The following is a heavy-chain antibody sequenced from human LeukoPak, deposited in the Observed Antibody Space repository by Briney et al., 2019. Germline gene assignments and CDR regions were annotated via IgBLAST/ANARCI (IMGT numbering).Heavy chain of an antibody. Sequence: GGSLRLSCAASGFTFSDYYMSWIRQAPGKGLEWVSYISSSSSTIYYADSVKGRFTISRVNAKNSLYLQMNSLRAEGTAVYYCARVAQYGDYLFDYWGQGTLVTVSS. CDR1: GFTFSDYY. J-gene: IGHJ4*02. V-gene: IGHV3-11*01. D-gene: IGHD4-17*01. CDR2: ISSSSSTI. CDR3: ARVAQYGDYLFDY.